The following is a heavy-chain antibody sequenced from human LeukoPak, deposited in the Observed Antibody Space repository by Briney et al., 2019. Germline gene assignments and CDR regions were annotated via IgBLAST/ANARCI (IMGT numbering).Heavy chain of an antibody. CDR3: STLTSRGLSDS. V-gene: IGHV3-15*07. CDR2: IKSKADGETI. CDR1: GFTFTNAW. J-gene: IGHJ4*02. Sequence: GGSLRLSCTASGFTFTNAWMNWVRQAPGKGLEWVGRIKSKADGETIDYAAPVKGRFTFSRDDSKNMLYLQMNSLKSEDTAVYYCSTLTSRGLSDSWGQGTLVTVSS. D-gene: IGHD1-20*01.